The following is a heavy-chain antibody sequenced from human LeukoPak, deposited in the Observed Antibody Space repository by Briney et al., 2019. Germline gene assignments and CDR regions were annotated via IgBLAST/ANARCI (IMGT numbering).Heavy chain of an antibody. CDR1: DGSIISYY. CDR2: IYASGST. D-gene: IGHD6-6*01. Sequence: KPSETLSLTCTVSDGSIISYYWSWIRQPAGKGLEWIGRIYASGSTNYNPSLKSRVTMSVDTSKNQFSLKLTSVTAADTAVYYCARGPWGSTSLFDYWGQGTLVTVSS. CDR3: ARGPWGSTSLFDY. J-gene: IGHJ4*02. V-gene: IGHV4-4*07.